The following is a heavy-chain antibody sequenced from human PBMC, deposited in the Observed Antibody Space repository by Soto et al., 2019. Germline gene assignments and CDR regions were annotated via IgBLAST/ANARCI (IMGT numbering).Heavy chain of an antibody. CDR3: AKDSPYSGPYQASDY. J-gene: IGHJ4*02. CDR2: TTPGGDFT. V-gene: IGHV3-23*01. Sequence: GGSLRLSCGASGFTFSSFAMTWVRQAPGKGLEWVSATTPGGDFTYYADSVKGRFTISRDNSKNTLFLQMNSLRAEDTAVYYCAKDSPYSGPYQASDYWGPGTLVTLSS. D-gene: IGHD1-26*01. CDR1: GFTFSSFA.